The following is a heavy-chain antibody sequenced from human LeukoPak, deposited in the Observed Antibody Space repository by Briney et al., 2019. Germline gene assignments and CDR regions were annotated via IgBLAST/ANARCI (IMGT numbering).Heavy chain of an antibody. J-gene: IGHJ3*02. CDR1: GFTVSSNY. CDR3: ASNLLLDAFDI. Sequence: GGSLRLSCAASGFTVSSNYMSWVRQAPGKGLEWVSVIYSGGSTYYADSVRGRFTISRDNSKNTLYLQMNSLRAEDTAVYYCASNLLLDAFDIWGQGTMVTVSS. CDR2: IYSGGST. V-gene: IGHV3-53*01. D-gene: IGHD1-26*01.